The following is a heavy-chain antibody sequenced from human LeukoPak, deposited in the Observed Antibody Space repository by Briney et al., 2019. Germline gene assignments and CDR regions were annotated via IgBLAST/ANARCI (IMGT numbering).Heavy chain of an antibody. V-gene: IGHV3-9*01. J-gene: IGHJ4*02. CDR3: AKGRRFDSSGYYFDYFDY. D-gene: IGHD3-22*01. CDR1: GFTFDDYA. Sequence: GRSLRLSCAASGFTFDDYAMHWVRQAPGKGLEWVSGISWNSGSIGYADSVKGRFTISRDNAENSLYLQMNSLRAEDTALYYCAKGRRFDSSGYYFDYFDYWGQGTLVTVSS. CDR2: ISWNSGSI.